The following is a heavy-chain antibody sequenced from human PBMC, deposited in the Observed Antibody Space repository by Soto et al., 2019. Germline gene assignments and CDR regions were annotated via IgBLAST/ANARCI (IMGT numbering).Heavy chain of an antibody. D-gene: IGHD2-2*01. J-gene: IGHJ4*02. Sequence: GGSLRLSCAASGFTFSSYAMHWVRQAPGKGLEWVAAISYDGSNKYYADSVKGRFTISRDNSKNTLYLQMNSLRAEDTAVYYCACGPSSLTHFDYWGQGTLVTVSS. CDR1: GFTFSSYA. CDR3: ACGPSSLTHFDY. CDR2: ISYDGSNK. V-gene: IGHV3-30-3*01.